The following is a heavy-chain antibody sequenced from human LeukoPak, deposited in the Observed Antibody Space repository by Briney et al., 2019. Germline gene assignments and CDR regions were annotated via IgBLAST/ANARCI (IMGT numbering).Heavy chain of an antibody. CDR2: IYYSGTT. CDR1: GGSFSGCY. V-gene: IGHV4-59*01. J-gene: IGHJ4*02. CDR3: ARFGAYYFDY. D-gene: IGHD3-10*01. Sequence: SETLSLTCTVSGGSFSGCYWSWIRQPPGKGLEWIGYIYYSGTTNYNPSLKSRVTMSVDTSKNQFSLKVSSVTAADTAVYYCARFGAYYFDYWGQGTLVTVSS.